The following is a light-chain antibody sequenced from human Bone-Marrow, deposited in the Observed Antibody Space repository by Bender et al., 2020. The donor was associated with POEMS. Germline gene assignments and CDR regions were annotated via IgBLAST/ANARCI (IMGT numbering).Light chain of an antibody. Sequence: QSALTQPASVSGSPGQSITITCTGTTSDVGRYDYVSWYQHHPDKVPTLIIYVVTSRPSGVSSRFSGPKSGNTASLTISRLRPDDETDDFCCSYTSARTHVFETRTSVSVL. J-gene: IGLJ1*01. V-gene: IGLV2-14*03. CDR3: CSYTSARTHV. CDR1: TSDVGRYDY. CDR2: VVT.